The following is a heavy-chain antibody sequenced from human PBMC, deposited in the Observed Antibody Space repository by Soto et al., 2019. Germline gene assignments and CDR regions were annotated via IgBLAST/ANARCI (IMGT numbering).Heavy chain of an antibody. V-gene: IGHV3-23*01. D-gene: IGHD3-22*01. CDR3: ARSDYDSGGYQYYFDF. CDR1: GFTFRSYA. J-gene: IGHJ4*02. Sequence: GGSLRLSCAASGFTFRSYAMSWVRQAPGKKLEWVSSISGSGGSTYYADSVKGRFTISRDNSKNTLYLQMNSLRAEDTALYYCARSDYDSGGYQYYFDFWGQGTLVTVSS. CDR2: ISGSGGST.